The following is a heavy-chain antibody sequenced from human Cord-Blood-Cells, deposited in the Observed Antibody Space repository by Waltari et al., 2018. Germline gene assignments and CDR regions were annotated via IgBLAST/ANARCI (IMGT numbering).Heavy chain of an antibody. Sequence: QVQLQQWGAGLLKPSETQSLTCAVYGGSFSGYYWSWIRQPPGKGLEWIGEINHSGSTNYNPSLKSRVTISVDTSKNQFSLKLSSVTAADTAVYYCARGRSGYYYPDYWGQGTLVTVSS. V-gene: IGHV4-34*01. J-gene: IGHJ4*02. CDR2: INHSGST. CDR3: ARGRSGYYYPDY. D-gene: IGHD3-3*01. CDR1: GGSFSGYY.